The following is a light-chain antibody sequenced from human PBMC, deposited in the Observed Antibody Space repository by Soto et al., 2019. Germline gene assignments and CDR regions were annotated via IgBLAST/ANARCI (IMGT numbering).Light chain of an antibody. V-gene: IGKV1-9*01. CDR3: QQYNSYSWT. Sequence: IQLTQSPSSLSTSVRDRVTITCRASQGISSYLAWYQQKPGKAPKLLIYAASTLQSGVPSRFSGSGSGTEFTLTISSLQPDDFATYYCQQYNSYSWTFGQGTKVDIK. J-gene: IGKJ1*01. CDR2: AAS. CDR1: QGISSY.